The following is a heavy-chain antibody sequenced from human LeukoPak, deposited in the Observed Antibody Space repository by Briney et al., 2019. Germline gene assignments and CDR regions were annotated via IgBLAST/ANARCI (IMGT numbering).Heavy chain of an antibody. CDR2: IYSGGET. CDR3: ARDRGAYYYDTGY. V-gene: IGHV3-66*01. Sequence: GGSLRLSCAASGFTVSSNYMNWVRQAPGKGLEWVSVIYSGGETYYADSVKGRFTISRDNSKNTLYLQMNSLRAEDTAVYYCARDRGAYYYDTGYWGQGTLVTVSS. D-gene: IGHD3-22*01. J-gene: IGHJ4*02. CDR1: GFTVSSNY.